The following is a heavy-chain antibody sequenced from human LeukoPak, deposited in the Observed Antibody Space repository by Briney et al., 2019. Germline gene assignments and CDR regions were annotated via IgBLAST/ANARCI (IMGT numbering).Heavy chain of an antibody. D-gene: IGHD3-10*01. CDR2: IYYSGST. V-gene: IGHV4-39*07. J-gene: IGHJ4*02. CDR1: GGTISSGGYY. CDR3: ARLLWFGQFYFDY. Sequence: PSETLSLTCTVSGGTISSGGYYWSWIRQPPGKGREWNGSIYYSGSTYYNPSLKSRVTISVDTSKNQFSLKLSSVTAADTAVYYCARLLWFGQFYFDYWGQGTLVTVSS.